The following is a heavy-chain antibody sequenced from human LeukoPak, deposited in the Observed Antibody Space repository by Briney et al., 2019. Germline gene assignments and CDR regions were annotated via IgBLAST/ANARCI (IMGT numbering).Heavy chain of an antibody. Sequence: GGSLRLSCAASGFTFSSFAMSWVRQAPGKGLEWVSSFSGSGGNTYYADSVKGRFTISRDNSKNTLYLQMGSLRAEDMAVFYCARVGATGAFDIWGQGTMVTVSS. D-gene: IGHD1-26*01. CDR2: FSGSGGNT. J-gene: IGHJ3*02. CDR1: GFTFSSFA. V-gene: IGHV3-23*01. CDR3: ARVGATGAFDI.